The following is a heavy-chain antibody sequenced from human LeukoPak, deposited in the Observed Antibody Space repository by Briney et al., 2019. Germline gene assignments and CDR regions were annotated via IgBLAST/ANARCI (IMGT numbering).Heavy chain of an antibody. V-gene: IGHV5-51*01. CDR3: ARSWVTGYGTVLDY. CDR1: GYSFTTYW. CDR2: IYPGDSDT. J-gene: IGHJ4*02. Sequence: PGESLKISWKGPGYSFTTYWIGWVRQMPGKGLEWMGIIYPGDSDTRYGPSFQGQVTISADKSISTAYLQWSSLKASDTAMYYCARSWVTGYGTVLDYWGQGTLVTVSS. D-gene: IGHD2-21*02.